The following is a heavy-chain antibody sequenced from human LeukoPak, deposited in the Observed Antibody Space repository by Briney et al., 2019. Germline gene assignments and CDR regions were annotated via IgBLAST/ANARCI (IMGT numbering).Heavy chain of an antibody. CDR1: GFTFSDYY. D-gene: IGHD6-19*01. J-gene: IGHJ4*02. CDR2: IRSSGSTI. Sequence: GGPLRLSCAASGFTFSDYYMSWIRQAPGKGLEWVSYIRSSGSTISYADSVKGRFTISRDNAKNSLYLQMNSLRAEDTAVYYCARGSSGWSYIDYWGQGTLVTVSS. CDR3: ARGSSGWSYIDY. V-gene: IGHV3-11*01.